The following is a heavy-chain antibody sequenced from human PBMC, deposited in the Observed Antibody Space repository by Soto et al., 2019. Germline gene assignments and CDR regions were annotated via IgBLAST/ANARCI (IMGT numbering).Heavy chain of an antibody. D-gene: IGHD3-16*01. CDR1: GFTFSSYA. CDR3: ARDWGERIAYYYYGMDV. Sequence: QVQLVESGGGVVQPGRSLRLSCAASGFTFSSYAMHWVRQAPGKGLEWVAVISYDGSNKYYADSVKGRFTISRDNSKNTLYLQMNSLRAEDTAVYYCARDWGERIAYYYYGMDVWGQGTTVTVSS. CDR2: ISYDGSNK. V-gene: IGHV3-30-3*01. J-gene: IGHJ6*02.